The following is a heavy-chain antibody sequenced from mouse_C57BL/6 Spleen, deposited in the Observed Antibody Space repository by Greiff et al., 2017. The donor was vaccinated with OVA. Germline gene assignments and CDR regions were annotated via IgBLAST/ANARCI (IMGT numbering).Heavy chain of an antibody. D-gene: IGHD1-1*01. CDR3: AKERYYGTFDV. V-gene: IGHV1-19*01. J-gene: IGHJ1*03. Sequence: EVQLQQPGPVLVKPGASVKMSCKASGYTFTDYYMNWVKQSHGKSLEWIGVINPYNGGTSYNQKFKGKATLTVDKSSSTAYMELNSLTSEDSAVYYCAKERYYGTFDVWGTGTTVTVSS. CDR1: GYTFTDYY. CDR2: INPYNGGT.